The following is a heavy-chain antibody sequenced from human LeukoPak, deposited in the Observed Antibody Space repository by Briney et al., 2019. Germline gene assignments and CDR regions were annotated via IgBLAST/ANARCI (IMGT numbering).Heavy chain of an antibody. CDR3: ARDYQGYQPETGRVMDV. CDR2: ISAYNGNT. CDR1: GHTFTSYG. D-gene: IGHD3-9*01. V-gene: IGHV1-18*01. Sequence: ASVKVSCKASGHTFTSYGISWVRQAPGQGLEWMGWISAYNGNTNYAQKLQGRVTMTTDTSTSTAYMELRSLRSDDTAVYYCARDYQGYQPETGRVMDVWGQGTTVTVSS. J-gene: IGHJ6*02.